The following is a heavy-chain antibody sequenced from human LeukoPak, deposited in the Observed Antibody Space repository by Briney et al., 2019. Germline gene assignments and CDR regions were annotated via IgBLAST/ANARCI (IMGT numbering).Heavy chain of an antibody. Sequence: PSETLSLTCAVYGGSFSGYYWSWIRQPPGKGLEWIGEINHSGSTNYNPSLKSRVTISVDTSKNQFSLKLSSVTAADTAVYYCARLGVGATTDDYWGQGTLVTVSS. CDR3: ARLGVGATTDDY. D-gene: IGHD1-26*01. CDR2: INHSGST. J-gene: IGHJ4*02. CDR1: GGSFSGYY. V-gene: IGHV4-34*01.